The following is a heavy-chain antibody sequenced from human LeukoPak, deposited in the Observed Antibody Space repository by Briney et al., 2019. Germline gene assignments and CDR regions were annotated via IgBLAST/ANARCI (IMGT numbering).Heavy chain of an antibody. CDR2: ISSSSSYI. CDR1: GFTFSSYS. CDR3: AKDPEGPYVGYYFDY. Sequence: GSLRLSCAASGFTFSSYSMNWVRQAPGKGLEWVSSISSSSSYIYYADSVKGRFTISRDNAKNSLYLQMNSLRAEDTAVYYCAKDPEGPYVGYYFDYWGQGTLVTVSS. V-gene: IGHV3-21*04. J-gene: IGHJ4*02. D-gene: IGHD1-26*01.